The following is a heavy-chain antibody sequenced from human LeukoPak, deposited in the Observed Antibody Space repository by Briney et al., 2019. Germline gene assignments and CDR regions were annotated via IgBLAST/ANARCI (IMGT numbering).Heavy chain of an antibody. Sequence: PGGSLRLSCAASGFTFSTYSMKWVRQAPGKGLEWVSYISDSGAMYYADSVRGRFTISRENAQNSLFLQMNSLRAEDTAVYYCARDHPPYYYDSSGYYGGSDYWGQGTLVTVSS. CDR1: GFTFSTYS. D-gene: IGHD3-22*01. CDR3: ARDHPPYYYDSSGYYGGSDY. V-gene: IGHV3-48*01. J-gene: IGHJ4*02. CDR2: ISDSGAM.